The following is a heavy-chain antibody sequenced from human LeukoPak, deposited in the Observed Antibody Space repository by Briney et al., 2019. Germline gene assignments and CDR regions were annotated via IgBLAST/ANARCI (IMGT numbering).Heavy chain of an antibody. D-gene: IGHD6-13*01. J-gene: IGHJ4*02. CDR3: ASAIERRQQLVHYFDY. Sequence: SETLSLTCTVSGGSISSGGYYWSWIRQHPGKGLEWIGYIYYSGSTYYNPSLKSRVTISVDTSKNQFSLKLSSVTAADTAVYYCASAIERRQQLVHYFDYWGQGTLVTVSS. CDR1: GGSISSGGYY. V-gene: IGHV4-31*03. CDR2: IYYSGST.